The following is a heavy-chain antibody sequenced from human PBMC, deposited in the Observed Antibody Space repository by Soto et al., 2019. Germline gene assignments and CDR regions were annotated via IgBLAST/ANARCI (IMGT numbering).Heavy chain of an antibody. Sequence: GGSLRLSCAASGFIFSSYSMNWVRQAPGKGLEWVSSISSSSSYIYYANSVKGRFTISRDNAKNSLYLQMNSLRAEDTAVYYCVKVVPAAISGNWFDPWGQGTLVTVSS. CDR2: ISSSSSYI. J-gene: IGHJ5*02. D-gene: IGHD2-2*02. V-gene: IGHV3-21*01. CDR1: GFIFSSYS. CDR3: VKVVPAAISGNWFDP.